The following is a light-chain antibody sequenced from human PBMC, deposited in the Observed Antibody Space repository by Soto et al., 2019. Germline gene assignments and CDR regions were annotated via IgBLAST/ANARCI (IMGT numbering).Light chain of an antibody. CDR3: QQYYSTPQIT. CDR2: WAS. CDR1: QSVLYSSNNKNY. V-gene: IGKV4-1*01. J-gene: IGKJ5*01. Sequence: DIVMTQSPDSLAVSLGERATINCKSSQSVLYSSNNKNYLAWYQQKPGQPPKLLIYWASTRESGVPDRFSGSGSRTDFTLTISSLQTEDVAVYYCQQYYSTPQITFGQGTRLEI.